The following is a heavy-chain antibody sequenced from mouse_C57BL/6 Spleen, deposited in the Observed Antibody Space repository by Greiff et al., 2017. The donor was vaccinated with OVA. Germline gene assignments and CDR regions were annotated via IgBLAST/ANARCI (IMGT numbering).Heavy chain of an antibody. CDR1: GYAFTNYL. J-gene: IGHJ2*01. CDR3: ARGVYYYGSSRDY. V-gene: IGHV1-54*01. CDR2: INPGSGGT. D-gene: IGHD1-1*01. Sequence: VQLQQSGAELVRPETSVKVSCKASGYAFTNYLIEWVKQRPGQGLEWIGVINPGSGGTNYNEKFKGKATLTADKSSSTAYMQLSSLTSEDSAVYFCARGVYYYGSSRDYWGQGTTLTVSS.